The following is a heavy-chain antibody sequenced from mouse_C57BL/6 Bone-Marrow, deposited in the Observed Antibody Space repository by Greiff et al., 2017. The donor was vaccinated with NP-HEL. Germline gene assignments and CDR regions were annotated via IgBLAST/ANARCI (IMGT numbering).Heavy chain of an antibody. J-gene: IGHJ3*01. Sequence: EVQLVESGGDLVKPGGSLKLSCAASGFTFSSYGMSWVRQTPDKRLEWVAIISSGGSCTYYPDSVKGRFTIPSGKATKTLYLQMSSLKSEDTAMYYGARHVPITTVVPFAYWGQGTLVTVSA. CDR2: ISSGGSCT. V-gene: IGHV5-6*01. CDR1: GFTFSSYG. D-gene: IGHD1-1*01. CDR3: ARHVPITTVVPFAY.